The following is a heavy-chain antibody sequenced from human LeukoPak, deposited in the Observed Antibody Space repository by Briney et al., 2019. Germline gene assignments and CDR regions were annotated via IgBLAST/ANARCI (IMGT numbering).Heavy chain of an antibody. J-gene: IGHJ4*02. V-gene: IGHV1-2*02. Sequence: ASVKVSCKASGYTFTGYYMHWVRQAPGQGLEWMRWINPNSGGTNYAQKFQGRVTMTRDTSISTAYMELSRLRSDDTAVYYCARDPHCSSTSCYNDYWGQRTLVTVSS. CDR1: GYTFTGYY. D-gene: IGHD2-2*02. CDR2: INPNSGGT. CDR3: ARDPHCSSTSCYNDY.